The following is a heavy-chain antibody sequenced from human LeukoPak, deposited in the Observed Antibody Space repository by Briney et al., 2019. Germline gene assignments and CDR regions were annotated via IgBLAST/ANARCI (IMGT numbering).Heavy chain of an antibody. CDR1: GFTFSSYG. CDR2: IKQDGSEK. J-gene: IGHJ6*03. CDR3: ARESCGSCYLFGYYYMDV. V-gene: IGHV3-7*01. D-gene: IGHD2-15*01. Sequence: PGGSLRLSCAASGFTFSSYGMHWVRQAPGKGLEWVANIKQDGSEKYYVDSVKGRFTISRDNAKNSLYLQMNSLRAEDTAVYYCARESCGSCYLFGYYYMDVWGKGTTVTVSS.